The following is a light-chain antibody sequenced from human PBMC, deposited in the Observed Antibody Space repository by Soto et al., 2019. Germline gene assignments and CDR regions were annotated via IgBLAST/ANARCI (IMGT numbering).Light chain of an antibody. CDR1: QSISSW. CDR2: DAS. CDR3: QQYNSYPGYT. J-gene: IGKJ2*01. V-gene: IGKV1-5*01. Sequence: DIQMTQSPSTLSASVGDRVTITCRASQSISSWLAWYQQKPGKAPKLLIHDASSLESGVPSRFSGSGSGTEFTLTISSLQPDDFATYYCQQYNSYPGYTFGQGTKLEIK.